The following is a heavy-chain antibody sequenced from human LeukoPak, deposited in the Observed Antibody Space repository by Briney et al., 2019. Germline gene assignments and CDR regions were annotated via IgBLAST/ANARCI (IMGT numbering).Heavy chain of an antibody. D-gene: IGHD5-12*01. Sequence: ASVKASCKASGYTFTSYGISWVRQAPGQRLEWMGWINAGNGNTKYSQKFQGRVTITRDTSASTAYMELSSLRSEDTAVYYCARAGDSAPSDYWGQGALVTVSS. CDR3: ARAGDSAPSDY. CDR2: INAGNGNT. J-gene: IGHJ4*02. CDR1: GYTFTSYG. V-gene: IGHV1-3*01.